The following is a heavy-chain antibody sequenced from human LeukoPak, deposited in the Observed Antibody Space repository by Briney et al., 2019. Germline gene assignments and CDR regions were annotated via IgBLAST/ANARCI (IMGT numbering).Heavy chain of an antibody. D-gene: IGHD3-22*01. J-gene: IGHJ4*02. CDR2: IYPGGSDT. CDR1: GYSFTSYW. Sequence: GESLKISCKGSGYSFTSYWIGWVRQMPGKGLEWMGIIYPGGSDTRYSPSFQGQVTISADKSISTAYLQWSSLKASDTAMYYCARLDYYDSSGPYVFDYWGQGTLVTVSS. CDR3: ARLDYYDSSGPYVFDY. V-gene: IGHV5-51*01.